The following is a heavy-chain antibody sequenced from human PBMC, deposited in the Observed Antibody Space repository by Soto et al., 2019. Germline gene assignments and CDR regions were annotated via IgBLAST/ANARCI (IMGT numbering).Heavy chain of an antibody. CDR2: ISWDDDK. CDR1: GVSLSTSGEG. V-gene: IGHV2-5*02. CDR3: AHRAGLQGNWDGGYFVS. Sequence: RAAMGNQTRTLGEKSTVAGVSLSTSGEGVGWIRQPPGKALEWLAFISWDDDKRYSPSLKTRLTITKDTSKHQVVLIMTHMDPADTASYYCAHRAGLQGNWDGGYFVSWGLGTLVTVSS. D-gene: IGHD1-1*01. J-gene: IGHJ4*01.